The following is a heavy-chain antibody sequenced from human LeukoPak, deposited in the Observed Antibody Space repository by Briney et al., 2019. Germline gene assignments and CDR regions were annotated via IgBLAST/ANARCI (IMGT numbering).Heavy chain of an antibody. CDR1: GGSISSSSYY. J-gene: IGHJ4*02. CDR2: IFFRVRT. V-gene: IGHV4-39*01. D-gene: IGHD3-22*01. CDR3: ARHPFMEDSSGYLFVI. Sequence: SETLSLTCTVSGGSISSSSYYWGWLRQPPGKGVEWIVSIFFRVRTYYHPSLRSPVTISVDTSKTHFSLTLSSVPPTHTAVYYCARHPFMEDSSGYLFVIWGQGTLFSVSS.